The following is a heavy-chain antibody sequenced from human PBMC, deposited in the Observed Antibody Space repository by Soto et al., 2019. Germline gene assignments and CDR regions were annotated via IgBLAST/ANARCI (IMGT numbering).Heavy chain of an antibody. D-gene: IGHD3-16*02. CDR3: ARGLGDYIWGSYRSSLRGSIDY. J-gene: IGHJ4*02. CDR2: IYYSGST. Sequence: SETLSLTCTVSGGSISSGGYYWSWIRQHPGKGLEWIGYIYYSGSTYYNPSLKSRVTILVDTSKNQFSLKLSSVTAADTAVYYCARGLGDYIWGSYRSSLRGSIDYWGQGNLVTVSS. V-gene: IGHV4-31*03. CDR1: GGSISSGGYY.